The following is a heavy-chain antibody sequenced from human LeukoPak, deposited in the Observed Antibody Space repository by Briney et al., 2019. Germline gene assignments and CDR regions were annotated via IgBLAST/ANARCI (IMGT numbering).Heavy chain of an antibody. D-gene: IGHD3-16*01. CDR1: GFTFSNAW. J-gene: IGHJ4*02. CDR3: ARDKGVWGNLQIPEY. Sequence: GGSLRLSCAASGFTFSNAWMSWVRQAPGKGLEWVGRIKSKTDGGTTDYAAPVKGRFTISRDDSKNTLYLQMNSLKTEDTAVYYCARDKGVWGNLQIPEYWGQGTLVTVSS. CDR2: IKSKTDGGTT. V-gene: IGHV3-15*01.